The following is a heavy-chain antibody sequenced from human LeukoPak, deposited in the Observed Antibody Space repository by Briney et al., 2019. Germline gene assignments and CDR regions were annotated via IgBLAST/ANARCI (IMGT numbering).Heavy chain of an antibody. CDR1: GFTFSGYG. V-gene: IGHV3-30*18. J-gene: IGHJ4*02. CDR2: ISYDGSNK. D-gene: IGHD3-22*01. CDR3: AKDWALYYYDSSGHQDY. Sequence: GGSLRLSCAASGFTFSGYGMHWVRQAPGKGLEWVAVISYDGSNKYYADSVKGRFTISRDNSKNTLYLQMNSLRAEDTAMYYCAKDWALYYYDSSGHQDYWGQGTLVTVSS.